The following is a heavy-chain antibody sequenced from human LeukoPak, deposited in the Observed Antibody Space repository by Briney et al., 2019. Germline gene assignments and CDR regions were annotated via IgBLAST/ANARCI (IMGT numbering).Heavy chain of an antibody. Sequence: PGGSLRLSCAASGFTVSSNYMSWVRQAPGKGLEWVSDIYSGGSTYYADSVKGRFTISRDNSKNTLYLQMNSLRAEDTAVYYCARPYDFGFDYYGMDVWGQGTTVTVSS. CDR3: ARPYDFGFDYYGMDV. CDR1: GFTVSSNY. CDR2: IYSGGST. D-gene: IGHD3-3*01. J-gene: IGHJ6*02. V-gene: IGHV3-53*01.